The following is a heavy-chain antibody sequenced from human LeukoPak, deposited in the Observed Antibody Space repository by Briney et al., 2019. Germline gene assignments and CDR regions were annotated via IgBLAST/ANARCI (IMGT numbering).Heavy chain of an antibody. J-gene: IGHJ4*02. CDR2: IYYTGST. D-gene: IGHD2-2*02. V-gene: IGHV4-39*01. CDR3: ARHVVGYCSSSSCHTDY. CDR1: GGSISSSNYY. Sequence: PSETLSLTCTVSGGSISSSNYYWGWIRQPPGKGLEWIASIYYTGSTCYNPSLKSRVTISVDTSKNQFSLKLTSVTAADTAVYYCARHVVGYCSSSSCHTDYWGQGTLVTVSS.